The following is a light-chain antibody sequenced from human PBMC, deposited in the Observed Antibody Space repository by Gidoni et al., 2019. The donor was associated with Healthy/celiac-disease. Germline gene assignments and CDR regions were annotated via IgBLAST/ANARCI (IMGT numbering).Light chain of an antibody. CDR3: QQLNSYPRT. CDR2: AAS. CDR1: QGISSY. J-gene: IGKJ4*01. V-gene: IGKV1-9*01. Sequence: DIQLTPSPSFLSASVGDRVTITCWASQGISSYLAWYQQKPGKAPKLLIYAASTLQSGVPSRFSGSGSGTEFTLTISSLQPEDFATYYCQQLNSYPRTFGGGTKVEIK.